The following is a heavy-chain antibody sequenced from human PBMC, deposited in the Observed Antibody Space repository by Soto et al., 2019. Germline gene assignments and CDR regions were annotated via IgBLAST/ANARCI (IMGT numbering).Heavy chain of an antibody. CDR2: IKSKTDGGTT. Sequence: GSLRLSCAASGFTFSNAWMSWVRQAPGKGLEWVGRIKSKTDGGTTDYAAPVEGRFTISRDDSKNTLYLQMNSLKTEDTAVYYCTTHRSIAVAGPFDYWGQGTMVTV. D-gene: IGHD6-19*01. V-gene: IGHV3-15*01. CDR3: TTHRSIAVAGPFDY. J-gene: IGHJ4*02. CDR1: GFTFSNAW.